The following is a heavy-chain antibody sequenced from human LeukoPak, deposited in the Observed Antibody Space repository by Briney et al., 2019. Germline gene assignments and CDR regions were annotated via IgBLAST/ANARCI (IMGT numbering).Heavy chain of an antibody. D-gene: IGHD3-9*01. CDR3: ARADTSDILTDYSDY. V-gene: IGHV3-48*04. J-gene: IGHJ4*02. CDR2: ISSSGRTM. CDR1: GFTFSSYW. Sequence: GGSLRLSCAASGFTFSSYWMNWVRQAPGKGLEWVSYISSSGRTMYYADSVKGRFTISRDNAKKSLYLQMNRLRAEDTAVYFCARADTSDILTDYSDYWGQGTLVTVSS.